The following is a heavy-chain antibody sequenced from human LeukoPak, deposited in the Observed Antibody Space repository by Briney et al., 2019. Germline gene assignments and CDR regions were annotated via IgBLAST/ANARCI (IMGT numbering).Heavy chain of an antibody. V-gene: IGHV5-51*01. CDR3: ARQYCSGGSCYLDFDY. D-gene: IGHD2-15*01. J-gene: IGHJ4*02. CDR2: NYNGDSET. Sequence: LKISWKAAEYSTTSYWLGWVRQLPPKGLERRGINYNGDSETRYSPSLQGQVTISADKSTSTAYLQWSSLKASDTAMYYCARQYCSGGSCYLDFDYWGQGTLVTVSS. CDR1: EYSTTSYW.